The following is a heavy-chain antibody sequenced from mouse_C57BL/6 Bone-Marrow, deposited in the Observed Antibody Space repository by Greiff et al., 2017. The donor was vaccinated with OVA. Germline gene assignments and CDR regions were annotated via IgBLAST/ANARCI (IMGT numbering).Heavy chain of an antibody. CDR2: ISDGGSYT. V-gene: IGHV5-4*01. CDR1: GFTFSSYA. J-gene: IGHJ2*01. D-gene: IGHD2-4*01. CDR3: ARETGYDYDPGY. Sequence: DVKLVESGGGLVKPGGSLKLSCAASGFTFSSYAMSWVRQTPEKRLEWVATISDGGSYTYYPDNVKGRFTISRDNAKNNLYLQMSHLKSEDTAMYYCARETGYDYDPGYWGQGTTLTVSS.